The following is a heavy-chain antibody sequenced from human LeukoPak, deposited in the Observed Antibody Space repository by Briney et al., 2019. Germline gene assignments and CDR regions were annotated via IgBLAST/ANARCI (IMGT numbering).Heavy chain of an antibody. CDR3: ARGQSSSSLIDP. Sequence: SVKVSCKASGGTFISYAISWVRQAPGQGLEWMGGIIPIFGTANYAQKFQGRVTITADESTSTAYMELSSLRSEDTAVYYCARGQSSSSLIDPWGQGTLVTVSS. J-gene: IGHJ5*02. CDR1: GGTFISYA. CDR2: IIPIFGTA. V-gene: IGHV1-69*13. D-gene: IGHD6-6*01.